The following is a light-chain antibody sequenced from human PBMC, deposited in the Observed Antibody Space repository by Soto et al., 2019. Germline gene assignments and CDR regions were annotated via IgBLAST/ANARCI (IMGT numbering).Light chain of an antibody. CDR2: EAS. Sequence: QSVLTQPASVSGSPGQSITISCTGSSSDVGSYTLVSWYQQHPGKVPKLMIYEASKRPSGVSVRFSGSRSGNTASLTISGLQAEDEADYFCWSYAGSFTYVFGTGTKVTVL. CDR3: WSYAGSFTYV. J-gene: IGLJ1*01. V-gene: IGLV2-23*01. CDR1: SSDVGSYTL.